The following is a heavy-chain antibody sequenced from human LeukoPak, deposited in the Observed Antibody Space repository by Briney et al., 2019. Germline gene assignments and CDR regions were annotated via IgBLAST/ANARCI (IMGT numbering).Heavy chain of an antibody. Sequence: ASVKVSCKASGYTFTSYDINWVRQATGQGLEWMGWMNPNSGNTGYAQKFQGRVTMTRNTSISTAYMELSSLRSEDMAVYYCARGRGIADYNYFDYWGQGTLVTVSS. D-gene: IGHD6-13*01. CDR2: MNPNSGNT. J-gene: IGHJ4*02. CDR1: GYTFTSYD. V-gene: IGHV1-8*01. CDR3: ARGRGIADYNYFDY.